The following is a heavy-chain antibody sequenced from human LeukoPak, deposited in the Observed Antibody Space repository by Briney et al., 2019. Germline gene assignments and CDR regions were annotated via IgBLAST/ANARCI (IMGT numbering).Heavy chain of an antibody. CDR3: ARHGYDSSGYWRPNYYYYGMDV. D-gene: IGHD3-22*01. CDR1: GDSFAYW. V-gene: IGHV5-51*01. CDR2: IYPGDSDT. Sequence: GESLKISCKVSGDSFAYWIGWVRQMPGKGLEWMGIIYPGDSDTKYSPSFQGQVTISADESMNTAFLQWSSLKASDTAMYYCARHGYDSSGYWRPNYYYYGMDVWGQGTTVTVSS. J-gene: IGHJ6*02.